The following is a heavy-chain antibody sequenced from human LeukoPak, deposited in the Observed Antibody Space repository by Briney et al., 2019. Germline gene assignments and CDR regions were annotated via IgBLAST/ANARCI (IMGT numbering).Heavy chain of an antibody. CDR2: IKQDGSEK. CDR3: ARDRYYYDSRNFDY. D-gene: IGHD3-22*01. Sequence: PGGSLRLSCAASGFTFSSYWMSWVRQAPGKGLEWVANIKQDGSEKYYVDSVKGRFTISRDNAKNSLYLQMNSLRAEDTAVYYCARDRYYYDSRNFDYWGQGTLVTVSS. J-gene: IGHJ4*02. V-gene: IGHV3-7*01. CDR1: GFTFSSYW.